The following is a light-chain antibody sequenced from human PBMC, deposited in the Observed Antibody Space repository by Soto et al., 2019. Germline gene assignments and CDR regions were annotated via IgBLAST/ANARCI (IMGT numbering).Light chain of an antibody. CDR3: QQYGSSPYT. J-gene: IGKJ2*01. V-gene: IGKV3-20*01. CDR1: QSVSSGY. Sequence: EIVLTQSPGTLSLSPGERVTLSCRASQSVSSGYLAWYQQKPGQAPRLLLYDASNRATGIPDRFSGSGSGTDFPLTISRLEREDFAVYSCQQYGSSPYTVGQGTK. CDR2: DAS.